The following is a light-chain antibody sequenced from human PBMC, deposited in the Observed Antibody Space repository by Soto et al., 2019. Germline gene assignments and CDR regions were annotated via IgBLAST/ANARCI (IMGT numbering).Light chain of an antibody. CDR3: PHRNNWPPGAA. V-gene: IGKV3-11*01. J-gene: IGKJ4*01. Sequence: EIVLTQSPATLSLSRGDRATLSCRASQNVYSYLAWYQQKPGQAPRLLIYDASNRATGIPARFSGSGSGTDFTLTISSLEPEDVGVYYWPHRNNWPPGAAFGGGTKVEIK. CDR1: QNVYSY. CDR2: DAS.